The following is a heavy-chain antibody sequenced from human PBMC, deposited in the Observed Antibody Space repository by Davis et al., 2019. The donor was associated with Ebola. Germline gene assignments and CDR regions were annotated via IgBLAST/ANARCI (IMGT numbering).Heavy chain of an antibody. CDR1: GFSFSDYY. J-gene: IGHJ4*02. CDR2: SRNKANSYTT. CDR3: TRIEGGGAALY. Sequence: GESLKISCAASGFSFSDYYMDWVRQAPGKGLEWAGRSRNKANSYTTDYAASVKGRFTISRDDSKNSLYLQMNSLKTEDTAVYYWTRIEGGGAALYWGQGTLVTVSS. D-gene: IGHD2-15*01. V-gene: IGHV3-72*01.